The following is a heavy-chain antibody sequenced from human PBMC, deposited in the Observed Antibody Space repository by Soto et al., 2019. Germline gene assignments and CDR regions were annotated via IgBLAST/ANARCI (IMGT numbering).Heavy chain of an antibody. V-gene: IGHV3-7*01. Sequence: PGGSLRLSCAASGLTFSDYYMSWVRQAPGKGLEWVANIKQDGSEKYYVDSVKGRFTISRDNAKNSLYLQMNSLRAEDTAVYYCASRLYCSGGSCYDYDAFDIWGQGTMVTVSS. CDR1: GLTFSDYY. D-gene: IGHD2-15*01. CDR3: ASRLYCSGGSCYDYDAFDI. CDR2: IKQDGSEK. J-gene: IGHJ3*02.